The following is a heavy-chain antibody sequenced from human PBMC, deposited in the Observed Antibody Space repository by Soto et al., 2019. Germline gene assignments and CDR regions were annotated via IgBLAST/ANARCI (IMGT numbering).Heavy chain of an antibody. CDR3: ARDLSRIAAAGSFNWFDP. CDR1: GYTFTSYG. Sequence: ASVKVSYKASGYTFTSYGISWVRQAPGQGLEWMGWISAYNGNTNYAQKLQGRVTMTTDTSTSTAYMELRSLRSDDTAVYYCARDLSRIAAAGSFNWFDPWGQGTLVTVSS. J-gene: IGHJ5*02. V-gene: IGHV1-18*04. CDR2: ISAYNGNT. D-gene: IGHD6-13*01.